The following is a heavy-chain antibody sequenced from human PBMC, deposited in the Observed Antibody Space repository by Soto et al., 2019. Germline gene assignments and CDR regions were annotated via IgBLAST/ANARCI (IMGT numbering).Heavy chain of an antibody. CDR1: GGTFSTNA. V-gene: IGHV1-69*01. Sequence: QVQLVQSGAEVKKPGSSVKVSCKASGGTFSTNAIASVRQAPGQGLEWMGGIIPIFGTANYAQKFQGRVTITADESTSTAYMEMSSLRSEETAVYYCARHADAGSFHNWFDPWGQGTLVTVSS. J-gene: IGHJ5*02. D-gene: IGHD2-15*01. CDR3: ARHADAGSFHNWFDP. CDR2: IIPIFGTA.